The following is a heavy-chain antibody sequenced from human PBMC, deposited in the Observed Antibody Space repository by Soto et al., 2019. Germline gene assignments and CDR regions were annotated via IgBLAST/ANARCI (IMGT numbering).Heavy chain of an antibody. CDR3: AKGYDILTASIDY. Sequence: GGSLRLSCAASGFTFSSYGMHWVRQAPGKGLEWVAVISYDGSNKYYADSVKGRFTISRDNSKNTLYLQMNSLRAEDTAVYYCAKGYDILTASIDYWGQGTLVTVSS. V-gene: IGHV3-30*18. CDR1: GFTFSSYG. D-gene: IGHD3-9*01. J-gene: IGHJ4*02. CDR2: ISYDGSNK.